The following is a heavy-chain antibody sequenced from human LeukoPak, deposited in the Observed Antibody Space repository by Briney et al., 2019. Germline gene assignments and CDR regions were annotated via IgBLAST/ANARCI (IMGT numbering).Heavy chain of an antibody. CDR1: EYSFTSHW. Sequence: GESLKISCKGSEYSFTSHWIAWVRQMPGKGLEWMGRIDPSDSYTNYSPSFQGHVTISTDKSISTAYLQWSSLKASDTAMYYCARHDRGAYSYVSNWGQGTLVTVSS. J-gene: IGHJ4*02. D-gene: IGHD5-18*01. V-gene: IGHV5-10-1*01. CDR3: ARHDRGAYSYVSN. CDR2: IDPSDSYT.